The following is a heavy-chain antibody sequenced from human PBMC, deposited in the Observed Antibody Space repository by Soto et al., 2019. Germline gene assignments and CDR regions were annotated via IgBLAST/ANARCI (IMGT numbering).Heavy chain of an antibody. V-gene: IGHV1-8*01. CDR2: MNPNSGNT. Sequence: QVQLVQSGAEVKKPGASVKVSCKASGYTFTSYDINWVRQATGQGLEWMGWMNPNSGNTGYAQKFQGSVTMTRNTSISTAYMELSSLRSEDTAVYYCASRRRYDYYIDVWGKGTTVTVSS. CDR1: GYTFTSYD. CDR3: ASRRRYDYYIDV. J-gene: IGHJ6*03.